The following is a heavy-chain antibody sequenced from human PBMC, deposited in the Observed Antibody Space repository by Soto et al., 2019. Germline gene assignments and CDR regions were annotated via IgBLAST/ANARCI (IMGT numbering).Heavy chain of an antibody. J-gene: IGHJ4*02. Sequence: PGGSLRLSCAASGFTFSSYAMSWVRQAPGKGLEWVSAISGSGGSTYYADSVKGRFTISRDNSKNTLYLQMNSLRAEDTAVYYCAKDQRGYSYGSYDYWGQGTLVTVSS. D-gene: IGHD5-18*01. CDR1: GFTFSSYA. CDR2: ISGSGGST. V-gene: IGHV3-23*01. CDR3: AKDQRGYSYGSYDY.